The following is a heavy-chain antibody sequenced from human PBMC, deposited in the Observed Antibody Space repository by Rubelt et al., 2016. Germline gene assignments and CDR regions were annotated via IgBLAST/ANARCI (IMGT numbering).Heavy chain of an antibody. J-gene: IGHJ5*02. CDR1: GFTFRSYG. V-gene: IGHV3-23*01. Sequence: EMQLLDSGGGLVQPGGSQRLSCAASGFTFRSYGMSWVRQAPGKGLEWVSAISGNGDKPYYDEYVKGRFTISRDNSKNTLYLQMNSLRAEDTAVYYCAKDVAWGQGTLVTVSS. CDR3: AKDVA. CDR2: ISGNGDKP.